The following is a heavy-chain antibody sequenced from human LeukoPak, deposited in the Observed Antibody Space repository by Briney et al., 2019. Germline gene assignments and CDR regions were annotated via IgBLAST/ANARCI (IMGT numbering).Heavy chain of an antibody. CDR2: MNPNSGNT. D-gene: IGHD2-2*03. CDR3: ARDRVDIVVVPAASYYYYMDV. Sequence: ASVTVSCKASGYTFTSYDINWVRQATGQGLEWMGWMNPNSGNTGYAQKFQGRVTMTRNTSISTAYMELSSLRSEDTAVYYCARDRVDIVVVPAASYYYYMDVWGKGTTVTVSS. J-gene: IGHJ6*03. V-gene: IGHV1-8*01. CDR1: GYTFTSYD.